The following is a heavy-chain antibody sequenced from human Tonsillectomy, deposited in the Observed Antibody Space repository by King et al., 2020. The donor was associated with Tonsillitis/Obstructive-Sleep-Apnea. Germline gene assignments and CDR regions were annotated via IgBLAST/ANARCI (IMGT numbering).Heavy chain of an antibody. V-gene: IGHV2-26*01. D-gene: IGHD1-1*01. CDR1: GFSLSNPRMG. CDR2: IFSNDEK. CDR3: ARTSLQYVRTYFYFMDV. Sequence: VTLKESGPVLVKPTETLTLTCSVSGFSLSNPRMGVGWIRQPPGKALEWLAHIFSNDEKSSITSLKTRLTISKDSSKSQVILTMTNMDPVDTATYFCARTSLQYVRTYFYFMDVWGNGTTVTVSS. J-gene: IGHJ6*03.